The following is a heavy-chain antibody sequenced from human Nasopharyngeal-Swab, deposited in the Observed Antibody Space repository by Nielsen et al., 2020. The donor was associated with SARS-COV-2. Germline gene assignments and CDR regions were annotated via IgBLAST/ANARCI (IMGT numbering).Heavy chain of an antibody. CDR3: ASYPLTFGGVWGSDAFDI. J-gene: IGHJ3*02. Sequence: WIRQPPGKGLEWIGSIHYSGSTYYNPSLKGRVTISVDTSKNQFSLKLSSVTAADTAVYYCASYPLTFGGVWGSDAFDIWGQGTMVTVSS. CDR2: IHYSGST. V-gene: IGHV4-39*01. D-gene: IGHD3-16*01.